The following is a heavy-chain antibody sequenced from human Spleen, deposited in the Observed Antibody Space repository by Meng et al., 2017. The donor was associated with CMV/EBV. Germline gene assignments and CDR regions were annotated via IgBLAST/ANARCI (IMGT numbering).Heavy chain of an antibody. D-gene: IGHD4-11*01. V-gene: IGHV4-31*03. Sequence: CTVSGRSISSGAYSLSWSPQRPGKVLEWIGYIYYSASTYYNPSLKSRVIISVDTSKNQFSLNLSSLTAADTAIYYCARGYSNHAYFDYWGQGTLVTVSS. CDR1: GRSISSGAYS. J-gene: IGHJ4*02. CDR2: IYYSAST. CDR3: ARGYSNHAYFDY.